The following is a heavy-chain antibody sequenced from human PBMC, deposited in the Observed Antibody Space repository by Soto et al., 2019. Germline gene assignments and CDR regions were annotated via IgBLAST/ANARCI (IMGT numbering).Heavy chain of an antibody. J-gene: IGHJ6*02. D-gene: IGHD2-2*01. Sequence: QVQLQESGPGLVKPSETLSLTCTVSGGSISSYYWSWIRQPAGKGLEWIGRIYTSGSTNYNPSLKSRVTMSVDTSKNQFSLKLSSVTAADTAVYYCARDRCVVVPPLLSGCYYYYGMDVWGQGITVTVSS. CDR3: ARDRCVVVPPLLSGCYYYYGMDV. V-gene: IGHV4-4*07. CDR2: IYTSGST. CDR1: GGSISSYY.